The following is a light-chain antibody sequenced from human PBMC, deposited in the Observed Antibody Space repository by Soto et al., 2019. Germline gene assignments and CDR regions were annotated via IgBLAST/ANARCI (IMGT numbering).Light chain of an antibody. V-gene: IGKV1-9*01. Sequence: DIQLTQSPSFLSASVGDTVTITCRASHALSNYLAWYQQRPGKAPDLLIYSAATLQSGVPSRFSGSGSETEFSLTIRALQPEDFATYYCQQLSRYPLTFGGGTKVEIK. J-gene: IGKJ4*01. CDR3: QQLSRYPLT. CDR2: SAA. CDR1: HALSNY.